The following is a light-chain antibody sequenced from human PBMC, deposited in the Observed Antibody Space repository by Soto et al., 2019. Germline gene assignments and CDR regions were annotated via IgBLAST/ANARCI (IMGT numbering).Light chain of an antibody. Sequence: QAVVTQEPSLTVSPGGTVTLTGGSSTGAVTSGHYPYWFQQKPGQAPRTLIYDTGNTHSWTPARFSGSLLGGKAALTLSGAQPEDEAEYYCMRSYSGPWVFGGGTKLTVL. V-gene: IGLV7-46*01. CDR2: DTG. CDR3: MRSYSGPWV. J-gene: IGLJ3*02. CDR1: TGAVTSGHY.